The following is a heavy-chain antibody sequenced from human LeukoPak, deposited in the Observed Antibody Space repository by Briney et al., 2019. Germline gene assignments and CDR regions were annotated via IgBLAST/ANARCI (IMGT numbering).Heavy chain of an antibody. CDR1: GFTVGSNY. J-gene: IGHJ3*02. CDR3: AREPFGLDAFDI. CDR2: IYSGGST. D-gene: IGHD3/OR15-3a*01. Sequence: GGSLRLSCAASGFTVGSNYVSWVRQAPGKGLEWVSVIYSGGSTYYADSVKGRFTISRDNSKNTLYLQMNSLRAEDTAVYYCAREPFGLDAFDIWGQGTMVTVSS. V-gene: IGHV3-53*01.